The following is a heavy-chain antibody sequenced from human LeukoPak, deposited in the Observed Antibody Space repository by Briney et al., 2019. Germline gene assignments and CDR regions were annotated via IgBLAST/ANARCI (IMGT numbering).Heavy chain of an antibody. J-gene: IGHJ4*02. V-gene: IGHV4-34*01. CDR1: GGSFSGYY. Sequence: SETLSLTCAVYGGSFSGYYWTWIRQPPGKGLEWLGQIYHSGSNNYNPSLKSRVTISVDTSKSQFSLNLSSLTAADTAVYYCARSGSGYYHTSDYWGQGTLVTVSS. CDR2: IYHSGSN. CDR3: ARSGSGYYHTSDY. D-gene: IGHD3-22*01.